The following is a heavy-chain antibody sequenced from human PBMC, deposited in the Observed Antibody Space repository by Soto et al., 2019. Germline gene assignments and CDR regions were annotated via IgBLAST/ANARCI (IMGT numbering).Heavy chain of an antibody. D-gene: IGHD3-22*01. Sequence: PGESLKISCRGSGYTFSNYWIAWVRQIPGKGLEWMGIIYPGDSDTRYSPSFQGQVTMSADRYINTAYLEWSSLKASDTGIYYCARQGAKYYYDRSAYYESWGQGTPVTVSS. CDR3: ARQGAKYYYDRSAYYES. V-gene: IGHV5-51*01. J-gene: IGHJ4*02. CDR1: GYTFSNYW. CDR2: IYPGDSDT.